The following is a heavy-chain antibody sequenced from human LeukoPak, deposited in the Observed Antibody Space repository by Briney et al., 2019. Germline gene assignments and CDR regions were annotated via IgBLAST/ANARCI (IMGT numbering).Heavy chain of an antibody. V-gene: IGHV1-46*01. Sequence: GASVKVSCKASGYTFARYNLHWVRQAPGQGLEWMGTFNPRGGSTSYAQKFQGRLTMTSDTSTSTVYMELSSLRSEDTAEYYCARLVSGSWAENFDYWGQGTLVTVSS. CDR1: GYTFARYN. D-gene: IGHD6-13*01. J-gene: IGHJ4*02. CDR2: FNPRGGST. CDR3: ARLVSGSWAENFDY.